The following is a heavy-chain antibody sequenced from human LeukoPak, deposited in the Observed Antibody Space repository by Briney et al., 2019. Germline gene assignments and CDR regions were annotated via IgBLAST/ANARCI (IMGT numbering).Heavy chain of an antibody. D-gene: IGHD4-23*01. J-gene: IGHJ4*02. CDR2: INPSGGST. CDR1: GYTFTSYY. Sequence: ASVKVSCKASGYTFTSYYMHWVRQAPGQGVEGMGIINPSGGSTSYAQKFQGRVTMTRDTSTSTVYMELSSLRSEDTAVYYCATGSVGNPAEFDYWGQGTLVTVSS. V-gene: IGHV1-46*03. CDR3: ATGSVGNPAEFDY.